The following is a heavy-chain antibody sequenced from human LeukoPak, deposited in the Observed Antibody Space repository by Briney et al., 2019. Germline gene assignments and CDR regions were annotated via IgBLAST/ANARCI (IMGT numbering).Heavy chain of an antibody. CDR1: GGSFSGYY. V-gene: IGHV4-34*01. CDR3: ARDYSSPQYFDY. J-gene: IGHJ4*02. D-gene: IGHD6-13*01. CDR2: INHSGST. Sequence: SETLSLTCAVYGGSFSGYYWSWIRQPPGKGLEWIGEINHSGSTNYNPSLKSRVTISVDTSKNQFSLKLSSVTAADTAVYYCARDYSSPQYFDYWGQGTLVTVSS.